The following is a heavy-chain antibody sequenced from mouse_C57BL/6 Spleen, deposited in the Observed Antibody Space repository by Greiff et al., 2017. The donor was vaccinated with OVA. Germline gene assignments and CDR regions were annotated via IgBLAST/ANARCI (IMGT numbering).Heavy chain of an antibody. J-gene: IGHJ4*01. CDR2: IYPGDGDT. Sequence: QVQLQQSGPELVKPGASVKISCKASGYAFSSSWMNWVKQRPGKGLEWIGRIYPGDGDTNYNEKFKGKATLTADKSSSTAYMQLSSLTSEDSAVYYCARQGLPQYYAMDYWGQGTSVTVSS. D-gene: IGHD3-3*01. CDR3: ARQGLPQYYAMDY. CDR1: GYAFSSSW. V-gene: IGHV1-82*01.